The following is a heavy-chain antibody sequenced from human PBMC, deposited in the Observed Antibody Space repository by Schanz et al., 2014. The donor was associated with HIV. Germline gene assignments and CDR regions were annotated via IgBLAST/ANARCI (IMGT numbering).Heavy chain of an antibody. CDR1: GFSFSSHG. CDR2: ISYDGSNK. D-gene: IGHD6-13*01. Sequence: QVQLVESGGGVVQPGRSLRLSCAASGFSFSSHGMHWVRQPPGKGLEWVAVISYDGSNKYYADSVKGRFTISRDISKTPLYLQMNSLRAEDTAVYYCAKEEQQLGGVGGYHFDYWGQGTLVTVSS. CDR3: AKEEQQLGGVGGYHFDY. V-gene: IGHV3-30*18. J-gene: IGHJ4*02.